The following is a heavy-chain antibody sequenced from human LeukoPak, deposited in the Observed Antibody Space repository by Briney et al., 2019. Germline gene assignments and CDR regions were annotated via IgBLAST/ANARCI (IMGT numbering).Heavy chain of an antibody. D-gene: IGHD6-6*01. CDR1: GYTFTSYD. CDR2: MNPNSGNT. J-gene: IGHJ5*02. V-gene: IGHV1-8*01. CDR3: ARGDEYRRDWFDP. Sequence: ASVNVSSTASGYTFTSYDINWVRQAPGQGLEWMGWMNPNSGNTGYAHKFQGRVTMTRNTSISTAYMELSSLRSEDTGVYYCARGDEYRRDWFDPWGQGTLVTVSS.